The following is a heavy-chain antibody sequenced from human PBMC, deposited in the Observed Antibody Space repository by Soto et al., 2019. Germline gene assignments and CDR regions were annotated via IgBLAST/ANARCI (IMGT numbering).Heavy chain of an antibody. CDR1: GFTFSDYY. CDR3: ARGLAVAGTREYYYYGMDV. CDR2: ISSSGSTI. D-gene: IGHD6-19*01. V-gene: IGHV3-11*01. Sequence: KSGGSLRLSCAASGFTFSDYYMSWIRQAPGKGLEWVSYISSSGSTIYYADSVKGRFTISRDNAKNSLYLQMNSLRAEDTAVYYCARGLAVAGTREYYYYGMDVWGQGTTVTVSS. J-gene: IGHJ6*02.